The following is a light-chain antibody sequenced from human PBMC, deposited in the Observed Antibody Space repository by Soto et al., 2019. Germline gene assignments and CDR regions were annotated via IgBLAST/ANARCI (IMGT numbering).Light chain of an antibody. CDR1: QSLLDSDDGNTY. V-gene: IGKV2-40*01. J-gene: IGKJ4*01. Sequence: DIVMTQTPLSLPVTPGEPASISCRSSQSLLDSDDGNTYLDWYLQKPGQSSQLLIYTVSYRASGVPDRFSGSGSGTDFTLKISRVEAEDVGVYYCMQRIEFPITFGGGTKVDIK. CDR2: TVS. CDR3: MQRIEFPIT.